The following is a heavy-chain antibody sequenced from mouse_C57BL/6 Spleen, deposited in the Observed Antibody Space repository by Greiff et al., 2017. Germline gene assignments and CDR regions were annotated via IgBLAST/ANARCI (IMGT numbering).Heavy chain of an antibody. Sequence: EVKLQESGPGLVKPSQSLSLTCSVTGYSITSGYYWNWIRQFPGNKLEWMGYISYDGSNNYNPSLKNRISITRDTSKNQFFLKLNSVTTEDTATYYCARGDYYGRLYYFDYWGQGTTLAVSS. V-gene: IGHV3-6*01. CDR2: ISYDGSN. CDR1: GYSITSGYY. CDR3: ARGDYYGRLYYFDY. J-gene: IGHJ2*01. D-gene: IGHD1-1*01.